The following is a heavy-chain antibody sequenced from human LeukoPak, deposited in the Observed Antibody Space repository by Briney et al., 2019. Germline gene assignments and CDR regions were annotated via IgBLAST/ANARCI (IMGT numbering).Heavy chain of an antibody. CDR3: ASLADIAAAREFDY. D-gene: IGHD6-13*01. J-gene: IGHJ4*02. CDR1: GFTFSSYW. V-gene: IGHV3-7*01. CDR2: IKQDGSEK. Sequence: GGSLRLSCAASGFTFSSYWMSWVRQAPEKGLEWVANIKQDGSEKYYVDSVKGRFTISRDNAKNSLYLQMNSLRAEDTAVYYCASLADIAAAREFDYWGQGTLVTVSS.